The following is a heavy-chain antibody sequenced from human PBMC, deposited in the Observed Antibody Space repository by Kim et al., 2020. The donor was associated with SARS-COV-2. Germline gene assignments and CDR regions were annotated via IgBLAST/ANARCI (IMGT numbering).Heavy chain of an antibody. CDR3: ATTTEWELRFDY. Sequence: ASVKVSCKVSGYTLTELSMHWVRQAPGKGLEWMGGFDPEDGETIYAQKFQGRVTMTEDTSTDTAYMELSSLRSEDTAVYYCATTTEWELRFDYWGQGTLVTVSS. CDR2: FDPEDGET. J-gene: IGHJ4*02. D-gene: IGHD1-26*01. V-gene: IGHV1-24*01. CDR1: GYTLTELS.